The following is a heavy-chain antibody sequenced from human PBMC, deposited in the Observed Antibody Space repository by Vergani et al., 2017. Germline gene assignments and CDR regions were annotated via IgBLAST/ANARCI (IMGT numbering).Heavy chain of an antibody. CDR3: AKVGGYCSSTSCFYYYYGMDV. V-gene: IGHV3-23*04. Sequence: EVQLVESGGGLVQPGGSLRLSCAASGFTFDDYAMHWVRQAPGKGLEWVSAISGSGGSTYYADSVKGRFTISRDNSKNTLYLQMNSLRAEDTAVYYCAKVGGYCSSTSCFYYYYGMDVWGQGTTVTVSS. CDR2: ISGSGGST. J-gene: IGHJ6*02. CDR1: GFTFDDYA. D-gene: IGHD2-2*01.